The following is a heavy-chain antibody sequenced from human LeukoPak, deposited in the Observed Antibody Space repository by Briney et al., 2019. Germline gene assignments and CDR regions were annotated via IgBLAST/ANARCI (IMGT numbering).Heavy chain of an antibody. V-gene: IGHV1-46*01. CDR2: INPSGGST. J-gene: IGHJ3*02. CDR1: GYTFTSYY. Sequence: ASVKVSCKASGYTFTSYYMHWVRQAPGQGLEWMRIINPSGGSTSYAQKFQGRVTMTRDTSTSTVYMELSGLRSEDTAVYCCARFASWDAFDIWGQGTMVTVSS. CDR3: ARFASWDAFDI.